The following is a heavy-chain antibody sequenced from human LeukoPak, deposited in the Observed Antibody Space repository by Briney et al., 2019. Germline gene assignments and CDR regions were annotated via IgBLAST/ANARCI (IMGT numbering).Heavy chain of an antibody. CDR1: GFTFDDYG. D-gene: IGHD2-15*01. CDR2: MKSSGSSI. V-gene: IGHV3-48*03. Sequence: GGSLRLSCAASGFTFDDYGMSWVRQAPGRGREWVSYMKSSGSSIYYADSVKGRFTISRDNAKNSLYLQMNSLRPEDTAIYYCARGGRCSGDNCYATLYDYWGQGTVVTVSS. CDR3: ARGGRCSGDNCYATLYDY. J-gene: IGHJ4*02.